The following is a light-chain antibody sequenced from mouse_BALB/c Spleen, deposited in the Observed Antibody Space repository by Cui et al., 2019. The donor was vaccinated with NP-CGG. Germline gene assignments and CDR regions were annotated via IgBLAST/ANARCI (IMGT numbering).Light chain of an antibody. CDR1: IGAVATSNY. V-gene: IGLV1*01. CDR2: GTN. J-gene: IGLJ1*01. Sequence: QAVVTQESALTTSPGETVTLPCRSSIGAVATSNYANWVQEKPDHLFTGLIGGTNNRAPGVPARFSGSLIGDKAALTITGAQTEDEAIYFCALWYSNHWVFGGGTKLTVL. CDR3: ALWYSNHWV.